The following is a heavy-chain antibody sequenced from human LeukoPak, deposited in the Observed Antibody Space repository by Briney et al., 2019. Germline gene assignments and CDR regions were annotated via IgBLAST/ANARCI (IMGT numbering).Heavy chain of an antibody. Sequence: PSETLSPTCPVSGGSISSYYWSWVRPPPGKGLEWFGSIYYSENTNYNPSLKSRVTISVDTSKNQSSLKLSSVTAADTAVYYCARGVYIAAAQYGYWGQGTLVSVSS. J-gene: IGHJ4*02. V-gene: IGHV4-59*01. D-gene: IGHD6-13*01. CDR2: IYYSENT. CDR1: GGSISSYY. CDR3: ARGVYIAAAQYGY.